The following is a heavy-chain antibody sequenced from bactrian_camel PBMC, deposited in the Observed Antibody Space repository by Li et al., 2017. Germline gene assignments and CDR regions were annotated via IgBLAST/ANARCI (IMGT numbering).Heavy chain of an antibody. CDR1: DFPFSSNA. Sequence: HVQLVESGGGSVQAGGSLRLSCAASDFPFSSNAAYWVRQAAGKGLEWVSGVAKDGGSPYYADSAKGRFTISRDNAKNTVYLQMNSLREEDTAVYYCVADLSLRWGQGTQVTVS. CDR2: VAKDGGSP. CDR3: VADLSLR. D-gene: IGHD1*01. V-gene: IGHV3S1*01. J-gene: IGHJ4*01.